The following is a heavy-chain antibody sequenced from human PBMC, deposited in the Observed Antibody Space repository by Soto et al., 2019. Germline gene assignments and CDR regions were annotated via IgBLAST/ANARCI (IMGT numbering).Heavy chain of an antibody. CDR3: VRRRDYLDV. Sequence: QEYLVESGGDLVKPGGSLRLSCAASGFSFSDYYMSWVRQAPGKGLEWILYIGTSTGTIYYADSVKGRFTISSDSANNSLDLQMKSLRVEDTAVYYCVRRRDYLDVWGKGTTVTVSS. V-gene: IGHV3-11*01. CDR2: IGTSTGTI. CDR1: GFSFSDYY. J-gene: IGHJ6*03.